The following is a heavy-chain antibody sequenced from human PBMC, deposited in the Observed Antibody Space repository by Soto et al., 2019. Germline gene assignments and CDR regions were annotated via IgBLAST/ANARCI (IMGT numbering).Heavy chain of an antibody. J-gene: IGHJ4*02. D-gene: IGHD6-13*01. V-gene: IGHV4-61*01. CDR2: INYSGST. CDR3: ARYRREAVAGYTLDN. CDR1: GGSVSSGSYY. Sequence: SETLSLTCTVSGGSVSSGSYYWSWIRQSPGKGLEWIGYINYSGSTDYNPSLKSRVTISEDTSKSQFSLKVNSMTAADTAVYYCARYRREAVAGYTLDNWGQGILVTVSS.